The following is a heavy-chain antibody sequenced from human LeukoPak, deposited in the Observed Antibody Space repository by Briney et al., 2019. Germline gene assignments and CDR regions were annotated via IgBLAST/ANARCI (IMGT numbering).Heavy chain of an antibody. CDR3: ARNGGDNSRLFGMDV. CDR2: VHYSGTT. Sequence: PSEALSLTCTVSDGSITNNDWSWVRQTPGKGLEFIGYVHYSGTTNYNPSLRSRVTISIDTSRKHFFLKLKSVTAADTAVYYCARNGGDNSRLFGMDVWGQGTTVTVSS. D-gene: IGHD1-1*01. J-gene: IGHJ6*02. CDR1: DGSITNND. V-gene: IGHV4-59*01.